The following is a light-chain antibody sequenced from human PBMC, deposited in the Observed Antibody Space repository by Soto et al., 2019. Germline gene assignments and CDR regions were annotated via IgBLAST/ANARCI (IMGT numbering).Light chain of an antibody. CDR3: QQRGNRPPWT. CDR1: QTVSGSY. CDR2: GAS. V-gene: IGKV3D-20*02. J-gene: IGKJ1*01. Sequence: EIVLQQSPATLSVSPVERDTLSCRSLQTVSGSYVAWYQQKPGQTPRLLIYGASSRATGIPARFSGSGSGTDFTLTISSLEPEDVAVYYCQQRGNRPPWTFGQGTKVDI.